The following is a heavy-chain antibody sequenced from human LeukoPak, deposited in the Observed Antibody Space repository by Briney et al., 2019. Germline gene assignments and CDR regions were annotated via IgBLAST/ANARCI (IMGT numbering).Heavy chain of an antibody. CDR2: IYHSGST. CDR3: ARKTGYSSSWFVLRYFDY. V-gene: IGHV4-39*07. Sequence: PSETLSLTCTVSGGSISSSSYYWGWIRQPPGKGLEWIGSIYHSGSTYYNPSLKSRVTISVDTSKNQFSLKLSSVTAADTAVYYCARKTGYSSSWFVLRYFDYWGQGTLVTVSS. CDR1: GGSISSSSYY. J-gene: IGHJ4*02. D-gene: IGHD6-13*01.